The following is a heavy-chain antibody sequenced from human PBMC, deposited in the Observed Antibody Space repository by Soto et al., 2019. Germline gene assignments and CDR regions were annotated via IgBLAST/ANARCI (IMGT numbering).Heavy chain of an antibody. D-gene: IGHD1-26*01. CDR2: ISWDGGST. CDR3: AKDGNSGSYYLFDY. J-gene: IGHJ4*02. Sequence: GGSLRLSCAASGFTFDDYGMHWVRQAPGKGLEWVSLISWDGGSTYYADSVKGRFTISRDNSKNSLYLQMNSLRTEDTALYYCAKDGNSGSYYLFDYWGQGTLVTVSS. CDR1: GFTFDDYG. V-gene: IGHV3-43*01.